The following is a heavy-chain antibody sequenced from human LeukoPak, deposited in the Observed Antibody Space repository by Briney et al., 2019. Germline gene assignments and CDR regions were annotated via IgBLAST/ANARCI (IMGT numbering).Heavy chain of an antibody. CDR2: INPSGGGT. CDR3: ARSPYTYGSLFYLDY. Sequence: GASVKVSCKASGYTFTYYYIHWVRQAPGQGLEWMGIINPSGGGTTYEQKFQGRVTLTRDTSTSTVYMELSSLTSEDTALYYCARSPYTYGSLFYLDYWGQGTLVTVSS. D-gene: IGHD5-18*01. J-gene: IGHJ4*02. V-gene: IGHV1-46*01. CDR1: GYTFTYYY.